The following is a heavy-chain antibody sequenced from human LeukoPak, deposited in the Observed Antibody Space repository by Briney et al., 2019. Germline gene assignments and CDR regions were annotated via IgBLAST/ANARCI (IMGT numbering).Heavy chain of an antibody. CDR2: INPNSGGT. V-gene: IGHV1-2*02. J-gene: IGHJ5*02. D-gene: IGHD4-11*01. CDR1: GYTFTGYY. CDR3: AREGYSNYVANWFDP. Sequence: ASVKVSCKASGYTFTGYYMHWVRQAPGQGLEWMGWINPNSGGTNYAQKFQGRVTMTRDTSISTAYVELSRLRSDDTAVYYCAREGYSNYVANWFDPWGQGTLVTVSS.